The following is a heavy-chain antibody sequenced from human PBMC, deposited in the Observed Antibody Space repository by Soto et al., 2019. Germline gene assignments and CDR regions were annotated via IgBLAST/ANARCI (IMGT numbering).Heavy chain of an antibody. D-gene: IGHD6-6*01. V-gene: IGHV3-33*01. J-gene: IGHJ4*02. Sequence: QVQLVESGGGVVQPGRSLRLSGAASGFAFSSYGMHWVRQTPGKGLEWVALIWYDGSNKYYADSGKGRFTISRDNSKNTLYLQMHSLRAEDTAVYFCARSPPGVAGRYYFDFWGQGTLVTVSS. CDR1: GFAFSSYG. CDR3: ARSPPGVAGRYYFDF. CDR2: IWYDGSNK.